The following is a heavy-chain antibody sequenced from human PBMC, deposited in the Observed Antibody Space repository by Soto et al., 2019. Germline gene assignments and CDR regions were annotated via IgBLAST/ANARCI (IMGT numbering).Heavy chain of an antibody. Sequence: PGESLKISCKGSGYIFTNYWISWVRQMPGKGLEWMGRIDPSGSYTTYSPSFQGHVTISADKSISTAYLQWSSLKASDTAMYYCARRGDSSGYIDYWGQGILVTVSS. CDR3: ARRGDSSGYIDY. CDR2: IDPSGSYT. CDR1: GYIFTNYW. V-gene: IGHV5-10-1*01. D-gene: IGHD3-22*01. J-gene: IGHJ4*02.